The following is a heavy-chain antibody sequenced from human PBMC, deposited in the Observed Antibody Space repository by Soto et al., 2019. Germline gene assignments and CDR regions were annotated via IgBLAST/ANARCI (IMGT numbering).Heavy chain of an antibody. CDR1: GFTFSSYS. Sequence: EVQLVESGGGLVQPGGSLRLSCAASGFTFSSYSMNWVRQAPGKGLEWVSYISSATTTIYYADSVKGRFTISRDNAKNSPDLQMNSRRADDTDVYYCARGIAAAGPTLDYWGQGTLVTVSS. CDR2: ISSATTTI. V-gene: IGHV3-48*01. J-gene: IGHJ4*02. D-gene: IGHD6-13*01. CDR3: ARGIAAAGPTLDY.